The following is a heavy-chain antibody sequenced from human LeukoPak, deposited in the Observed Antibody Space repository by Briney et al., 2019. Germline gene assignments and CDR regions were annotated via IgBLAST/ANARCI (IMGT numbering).Heavy chain of an antibody. J-gene: IGHJ6*03. CDR1: GGSISSYY. Sequence: PSETLSLTCTVSGGSISSYYWTWIRQPPGKGLEWIGYIYYSGSTNYNPSLKSRVTISVDTSKNQFSLKLSSVTAADTAVYYCARETRRSSWYFFGTGAHYYYYMDVWGKGTTVTISS. D-gene: IGHD6-13*01. V-gene: IGHV4-59*01. CDR2: IYYSGST. CDR3: ARETRRSSWYFFGTGAHYYYYMDV.